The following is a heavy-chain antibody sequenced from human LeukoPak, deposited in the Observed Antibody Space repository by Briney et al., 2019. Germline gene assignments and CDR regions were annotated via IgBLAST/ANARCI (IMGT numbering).Heavy chain of an antibody. CDR1: GGSISSYY. J-gene: IGHJ5*02. Sequence: SETLSLTCTVSGGSISSYYWSWIRQPPGKGLEWIGYIYYSGSTNYNPSLKSRVTISVDTSKNQFSLKLSSVTAADTAVHYCARTPYNWFDPWGQGTLVTVSS. CDR3: ARTPYNWFDP. V-gene: IGHV4-59*01. CDR2: IYYSGST.